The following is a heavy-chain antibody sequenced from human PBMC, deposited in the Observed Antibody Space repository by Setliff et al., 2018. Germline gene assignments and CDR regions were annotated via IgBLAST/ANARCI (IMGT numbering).Heavy chain of an antibody. D-gene: IGHD3-3*01. Sequence: GGSLRLSCSASGFTFSSLWMAWVRQAPGKGLEWVANINQGGSDQFYVESVKGRFTISRDNAKNSLYLQMNSLRVEGTAVYYCARDVFDFRTGQAGPWGQGTLVTVSS. J-gene: IGHJ5*02. CDR3: ARDVFDFRTGQAGP. V-gene: IGHV3-7*01. CDR1: GFTFSSLW. CDR2: INQGGSDQ.